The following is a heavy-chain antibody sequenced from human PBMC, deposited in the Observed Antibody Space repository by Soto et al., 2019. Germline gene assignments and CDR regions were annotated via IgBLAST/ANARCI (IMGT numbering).Heavy chain of an antibody. D-gene: IGHD3-10*01. CDR1: GFTFSSYA. CDR3: AKYLGGMVRGVIDFDY. Sequence: GGSLRLSCAASGFTFSSYAMSWVRQAPGKGLEWVSAISGSGGSTYYADSVKGRFTISRDNSKNTLYLQMNSLRAEDTAVYYCAKYLGGMVRGVIDFDYWGQGTLVTVSS. CDR2: ISGSGGST. V-gene: IGHV3-23*01. J-gene: IGHJ4*02.